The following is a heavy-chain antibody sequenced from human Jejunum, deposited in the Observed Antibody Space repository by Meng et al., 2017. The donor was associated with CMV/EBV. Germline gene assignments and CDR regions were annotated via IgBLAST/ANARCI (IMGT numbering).Heavy chain of an antibody. D-gene: IGHD6-6*01. CDR2: IRQDGSEK. CDR3: AEGIASRL. Sequence: LSCVASGFNFNIFSMSWVRQAPGKGLEWVASIRQDGSEKYYVDFVKGRFTISRDNAKNSLYLQMNSLRVEDTAMYYCAEGIASRLRGQGTMVTVSS. V-gene: IGHV3-7*01. J-gene: IGHJ4*02. CDR1: GFNFNIFS.